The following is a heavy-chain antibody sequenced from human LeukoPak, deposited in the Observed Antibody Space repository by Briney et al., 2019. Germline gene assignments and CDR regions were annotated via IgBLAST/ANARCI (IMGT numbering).Heavy chain of an antibody. V-gene: IGHV4-39*01. J-gene: IGHJ4*02. CDR1: GDSITTSSYY. Sequence: SETLSLTCTVSGDSITTSSYYWGWIRQPPGKGLEWIGNIYYSGSTYYNPSLKSRVTISVDTSKNQCSLWLSSVTAADTAVYYCARLETYDSTLDYWGQGTLVTVSS. D-gene: IGHD3-22*01. CDR3: ARLETYDSTLDY. CDR2: IYYSGST.